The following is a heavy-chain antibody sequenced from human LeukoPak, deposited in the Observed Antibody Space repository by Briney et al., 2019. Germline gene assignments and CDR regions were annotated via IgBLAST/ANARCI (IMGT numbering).Heavy chain of an antibody. CDR1: GGSFSGYY. J-gene: IGHJ6*03. V-gene: IGHV4-34*01. D-gene: IGHD4-17*01. CDR3: ARRDGDYYYYMDV. Sequence: SETLSLTCAVYGGSFSGYYWSWLRQPPGKGLEWIGSIYHSGSTYYNPSLKSRVTISVDTSKNQFSLKLSSVTAADTAVYYCARRDGDYYYYMDVWGKGTTVTVSS. CDR2: IYHSGST.